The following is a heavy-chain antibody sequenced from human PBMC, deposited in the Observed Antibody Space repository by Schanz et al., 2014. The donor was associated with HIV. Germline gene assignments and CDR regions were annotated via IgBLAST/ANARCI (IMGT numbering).Heavy chain of an antibody. V-gene: IGHV1-18*01. CDR2: ISGYKGNT. Sequence: QVQLVQSGAEVKKPGTSVKVSCKASGGTFNNYGLHWVRQAPGQGFEWMGGISGYKGNTNYAQKLQGRVTMTTDTSTSTAYMELRSLRSDDTAVYYCARVGSGSYYVRYFDYWGQGTLVTVSS. J-gene: IGHJ4*02. D-gene: IGHD3-10*01. CDR1: GGTFNNYG. CDR3: ARVGSGSYYVRYFDY.